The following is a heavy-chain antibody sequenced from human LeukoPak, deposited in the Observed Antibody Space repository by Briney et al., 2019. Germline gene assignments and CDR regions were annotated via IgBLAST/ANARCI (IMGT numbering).Heavy chain of an antibody. D-gene: IGHD2-2*01. J-gene: IGHJ5*02. CDR1: GGSISSYY. CDR3: ARLPGTSRFDP. Sequence: PSETLSPTCTVSGGSISSYYWSWIRQPPGKGLEWIGYIYDSGNTNYNPSLKSRVTISVDTSKNQFSLKVSSVTASDTAVYYCARLPGTSRFDPWGQGSLVTVSS. V-gene: IGHV4-59*08. CDR2: IYDSGNT.